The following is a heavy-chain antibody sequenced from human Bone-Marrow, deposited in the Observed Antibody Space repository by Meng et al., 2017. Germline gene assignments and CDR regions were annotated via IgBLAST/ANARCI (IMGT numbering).Heavy chain of an antibody. J-gene: IGHJ4*02. CDR3: ARDEDISAAGKLFGDY. Sequence: AQLVQLWAEAKKPGAPVKVSCKASGYTFTGYYMHWVRRAPGQGLERMGRINPKSGDTHYAQRFQGRVTMTGDTSISPAYMELSGLRSDDTAMYYCARDEDISAAGKLFGDYWGQGTLVTVSS. D-gene: IGHD6-13*01. CDR1: GYTFTGYY. V-gene: IGHV1-2*06. CDR2: INPKSGDT.